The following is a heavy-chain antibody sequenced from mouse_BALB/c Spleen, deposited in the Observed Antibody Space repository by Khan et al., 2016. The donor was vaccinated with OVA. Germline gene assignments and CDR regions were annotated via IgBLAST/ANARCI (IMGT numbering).Heavy chain of an antibody. V-gene: IGHV2-6-7*01. CDR2: IWGDRST. J-gene: IGHJ4*01. CDR1: GFSLTGYG. CDR3: ARAYYANYRESMDY. Sequence: QMQLEESGPGPVAPSQSLSITCTVSGFSLTGYGVNWVRQPLGKGLQWLGLIWGDRSTDYNSALKSRLSISKDNSKSQVFLKMNSLQTEYTARYYCARAYYANYRESMDYWGQGTSVTVSS. D-gene: IGHD2-10*01.